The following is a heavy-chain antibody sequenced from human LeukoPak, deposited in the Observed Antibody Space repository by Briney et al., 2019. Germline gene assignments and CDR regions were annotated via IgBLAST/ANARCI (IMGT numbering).Heavy chain of an antibody. J-gene: IGHJ6*02. D-gene: IGHD6-13*01. V-gene: IGHV3-23*01. CDR3: AKDGVYSSSWYFYYYYGMDV. Sequence: PGGSLRLSCAASGFTFSSYAMSWVRQAPGKGLEWGSAIGGSGGSTYYADSVKGRFTISRDNSKNTLYLQMNSLRAEDTAVYYCAKDGVYSSSWYFYYYYGMDVWGQGTTVTVSS. CDR1: GFTFSSYA. CDR2: IGGSGGST.